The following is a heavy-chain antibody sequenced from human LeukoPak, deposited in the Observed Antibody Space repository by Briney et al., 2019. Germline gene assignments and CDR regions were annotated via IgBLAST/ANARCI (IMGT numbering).Heavy chain of an antibody. V-gene: IGHV3-30-3*01. CDR1: GFTFRNYA. Sequence: PGGSLRLSCDASGFTFRNYAFHWVRQAPGKGLEWVALISYDGNSKYYADSVKGRFTISRDNAKNSLYLQMNSLRAEDTAVYYCARGMYYYGSGSSFDNWGQGTLVTVSS. CDR2: ISYDGNSK. CDR3: ARGMYYYGSGSSFDN. D-gene: IGHD3-10*01. J-gene: IGHJ4*02.